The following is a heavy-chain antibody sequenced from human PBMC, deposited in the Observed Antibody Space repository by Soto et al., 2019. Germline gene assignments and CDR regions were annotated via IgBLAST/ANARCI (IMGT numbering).Heavy chain of an antibody. Sequence: QVQLVQSGAEVKKPGASVKVSCKASGYTFTSYGISWVRQAPGQGLEWMGWISAYNGNTNYAQKLQGRVTMTTDTSTSTADMELRSLRSDDTAVYYCARGVRARYSSSPSNWFDPWGQGTLVTVSS. J-gene: IGHJ5*02. CDR1: GYTFTSYG. CDR2: ISAYNGNT. V-gene: IGHV1-18*01. CDR3: ARGVRARYSSSPSNWFDP. D-gene: IGHD6-6*01.